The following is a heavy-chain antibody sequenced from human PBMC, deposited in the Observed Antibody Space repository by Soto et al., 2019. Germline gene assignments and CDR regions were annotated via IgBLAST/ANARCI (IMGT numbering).Heavy chain of an antibody. D-gene: IGHD1-26*01. CDR3: ARDGVVGATTGNKPIDY. J-gene: IGHJ4*02. V-gene: IGHV3-66*01. CDR2: IYSGGST. Sequence: GGSLRLSCAASGFTVSSNYMSWVRQAPGKGLERVSVIYSGGSTYYADSVKGRFTISRDNSKNTLYLQMNSLRAEDTAVYYCARDGVVGATTGNKPIDYWGQGTLVTVSS. CDR1: GFTVSSNY.